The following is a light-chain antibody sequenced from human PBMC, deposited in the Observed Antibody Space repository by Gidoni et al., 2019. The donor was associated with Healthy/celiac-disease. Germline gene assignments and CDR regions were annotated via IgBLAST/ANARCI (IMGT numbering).Light chain of an antibody. CDR2: DAS. J-gene: IGKJ3*01. CDR1: QSVSSN. CDR3: QQYNNWPFT. V-gene: IGKV3-15*01. Sequence: EIVMTQSPATLSVSPGERATLSCRASQSVSSNLAWYQQKPGQAPRLLIYDASTRATGIPARFRGSGSGTEFTLTISSLQSEDFAVYYCQQYNNWPFTFGPGTKVDIK.